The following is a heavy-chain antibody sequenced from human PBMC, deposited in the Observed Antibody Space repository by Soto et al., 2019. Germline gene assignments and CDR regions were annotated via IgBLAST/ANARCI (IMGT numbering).Heavy chain of an antibody. D-gene: IGHD3-10*01. V-gene: IGHV4-34*01. CDR1: VESFSAYY. J-gene: IGHJ4*02. CDR3: VRFEERSPGSGPLADY. CDR2: IHHTGDT. Sequence: QVHVQQWGAVLLKPSETLSLTCGVYVESFSAYYWNWIRQSPGKGMQWIGDIHHTGDTKYNPSLKSRLNLSVDTSKNQFSLKLTSVTAADTAVYYCVRFEERSPGSGPLADYWGEGTLVTVSS.